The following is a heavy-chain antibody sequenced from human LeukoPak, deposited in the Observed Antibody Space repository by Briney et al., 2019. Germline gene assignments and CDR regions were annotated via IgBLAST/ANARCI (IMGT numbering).Heavy chain of an antibody. CDR3: AREEHDYVWGSYRYYYYYGIDV. CDR1: GFTFSSYG. CDR2: LSFDGSNE. Sequence: PGGSLRLSCAASGFTFSSYGMHWVRQSPGRGLEWVSFLSFDGSNEFYADSLKGRFTISRGNSKDTLYLQMDSLRAEDTALYYCAREEHDYVWGSYRYYYYYGIDVWGQGTTVTVSS. D-gene: IGHD3-16*02. V-gene: IGHV3-30*03. J-gene: IGHJ6*02.